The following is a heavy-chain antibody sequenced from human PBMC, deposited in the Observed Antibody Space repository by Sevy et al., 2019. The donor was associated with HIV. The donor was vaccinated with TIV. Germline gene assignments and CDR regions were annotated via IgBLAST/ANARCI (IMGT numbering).Heavy chain of an antibody. CDR3: ASGDTTMITDLDY. V-gene: IGHV3-23*01. CDR1: GFTFSNYA. J-gene: IGHJ4*02. D-gene: IGHD5-18*01. CDR2: INNGGST. Sequence: GGSLRLSCGASGFTFSNYAMSWVRQAPGKGPEWVSGINNGGSTYYSDSVKGRFTISRDNSKKMVFLQMNSLRAEDTAVYYCASGDTTMITDLDYWGQGALVTVSS.